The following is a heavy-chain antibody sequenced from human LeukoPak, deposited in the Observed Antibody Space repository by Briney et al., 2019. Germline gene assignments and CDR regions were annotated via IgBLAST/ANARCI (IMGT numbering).Heavy chain of an antibody. CDR3: ARDSAAFDY. CDR2: IKQDGSEK. D-gene: IGHD3-10*01. V-gene: IGHV3-7*01. J-gene: IGHJ4*02. CDR1: GFTFSAYW. Sequence: PGGSLRLSCEASGFTFSAYWMCWVRQAPGKGLEWVANIKQDGSEKYYVDSVKGRFTISRDNAKNSLYLQMNSLRAEDTAIYYCARDSAAFDYWGQGTLVTVSS.